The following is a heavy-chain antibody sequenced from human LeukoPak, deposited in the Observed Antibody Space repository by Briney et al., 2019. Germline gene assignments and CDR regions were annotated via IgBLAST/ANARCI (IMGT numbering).Heavy chain of an antibody. CDR3: ARHGSGDYYYYMDV. CDR1: GGSISSYY. J-gene: IGHJ6*03. V-gene: IGHV4-59*08. CDR2: IYYSGNT. D-gene: IGHD1-26*01. Sequence: SETLSLTCTVSGGSISSYYWSWIRQPPGKGLEWIGYIYYSGNTNYNPSPKSRVTISVDTSKNQFSLKLSSVTAADTAVYYCARHGSGDYYYYMDVWGKGTTVTVSS.